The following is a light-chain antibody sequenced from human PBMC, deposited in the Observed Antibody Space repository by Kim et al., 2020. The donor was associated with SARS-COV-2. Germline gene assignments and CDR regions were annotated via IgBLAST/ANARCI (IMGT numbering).Light chain of an antibody. V-gene: IGLV2-14*03. Sequence: QSALTQPASVSGSPGQSITISCTGTSSDVGGYNYVSWYQQHPGKAPKLMIYDVSNRPSGVSNRFSGSKSGNTASLTISGLQAEDEADYYSSSYTSILHVVFGGGTQLTVL. J-gene: IGLJ2*01. CDR3: SSYTSILHVV. CDR1: SSDVGGYNY. CDR2: DVS.